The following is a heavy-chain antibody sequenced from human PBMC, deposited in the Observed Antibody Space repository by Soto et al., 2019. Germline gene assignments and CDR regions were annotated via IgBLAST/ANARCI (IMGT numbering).Heavy chain of an antibody. Sequence: ASVKVSCKASGYIFNSYGISWVRQAPGQGLEWMGWISTYNGNTNYAQNLQGRLTMTADTSTTTAYMELRSLRSDDTAVYYCARDVLRETPFDYWGQGTLVTVSS. CDR1: GYIFNSYG. J-gene: IGHJ4*02. CDR3: ARDVLRETPFDY. V-gene: IGHV1-18*01. CDR2: ISTYNGNT.